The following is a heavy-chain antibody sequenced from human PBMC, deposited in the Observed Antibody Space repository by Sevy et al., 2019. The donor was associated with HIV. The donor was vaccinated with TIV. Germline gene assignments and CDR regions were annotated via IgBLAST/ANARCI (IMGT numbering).Heavy chain of an antibody. D-gene: IGHD6-13*01. V-gene: IGHV3-43D*03. Sequence: GGSLRLSCAASGFTFDDYAMHWVRQVPGKGLEWVSLISRDGSVIYYADSVKGRFSISRDNSKNSLYLQMNSLRPEDTALYYCAKAYRMAAVGFFGHWGQGTLVTVSS. J-gene: IGHJ4*02. CDR3: AKAYRMAAVGFFGH. CDR2: ISRDGSVI. CDR1: GFTFDDYA.